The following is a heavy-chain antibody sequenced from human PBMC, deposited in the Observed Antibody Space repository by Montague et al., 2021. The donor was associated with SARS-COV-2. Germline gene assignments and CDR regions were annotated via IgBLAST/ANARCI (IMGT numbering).Heavy chain of an antibody. CDR2: FNDSGSS. CDR1: GGSISSSSYY. J-gene: IGHJ5*02. D-gene: IGHD3-3*01. V-gene: IGHV4-39*01. CDR3: ARHHQSVITIFGVVTPKNWFDP. Sequence: SETLSLTCTVSGGSISSSSYYWGRIRQPPGKGRDWIVCFNDSGSSYYNLSLKSRVTISVDTSQIQFSLKLSSVTATDTAVYYCARHHQSVITIFGVVTPKNWFDPWGQGTLVTVSS.